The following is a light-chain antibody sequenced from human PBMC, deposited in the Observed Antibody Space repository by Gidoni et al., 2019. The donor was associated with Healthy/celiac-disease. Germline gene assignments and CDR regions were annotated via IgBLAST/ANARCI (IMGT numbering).Light chain of an antibody. CDR3: QQYGSSLWT. CDR1: QSVSSSY. CDR2: VAS. V-gene: IGKV3-20*01. Sequence: EIVLTQSPGTLSLSPGSTATLSFRASQSVSSSYLACYQQKPGQAPRLLIDVASSRATGIPDRFSGSGSGTDFTLTISRLEPEYFAVYYCQQYGSSLWTFGQGTKVEIK. J-gene: IGKJ1*01.